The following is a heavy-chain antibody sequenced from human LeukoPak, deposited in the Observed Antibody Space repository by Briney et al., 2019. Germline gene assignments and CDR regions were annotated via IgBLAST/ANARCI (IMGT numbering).Heavy chain of an antibody. CDR2: IHYSGNT. D-gene: IGHD5-24*01. Sequence: SETLSLTCTVSGGSITSYYWSWIRQPPGKGLEWIGYIHYSGNTNYNPSLKSRVTISGDTSKNQFSLKLTSVTAADTAVYYCARGGRDGYRVSWFDPWGQGALVTVSS. CDR1: GGSITSYY. J-gene: IGHJ5*02. CDR3: ARGGRDGYRVSWFDP. V-gene: IGHV4-59*01.